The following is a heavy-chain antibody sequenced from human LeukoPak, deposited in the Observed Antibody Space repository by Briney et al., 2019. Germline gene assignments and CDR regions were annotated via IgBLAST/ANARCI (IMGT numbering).Heavy chain of an antibody. CDR3: ARNSFAELMLLGSAYGMDV. J-gene: IGHJ6*02. CDR1: PFTSSGRW. D-gene: IGHD1-7*01. Sequence: GGSLRLSCAASPFTSSGRWMSWVRQAPGKGLEWVANIKEDGSEKYYLDSVKGRFTISRDNAKNSLHLQINSLRVEDTAVYYCARNSFAELMLLGSAYGMDVWGQGTTVTVSS. V-gene: IGHV3-7*01. CDR2: IKEDGSEK.